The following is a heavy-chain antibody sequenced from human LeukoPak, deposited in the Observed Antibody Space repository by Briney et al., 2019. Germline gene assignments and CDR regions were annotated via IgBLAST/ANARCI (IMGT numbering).Heavy chain of an antibody. Sequence: PGRSLRLSCAASGFTFSSYGMHWVRQAPGKGLEWVAVIWYDGSNKYYADSVKGRFTIPRDNSKNTLYLQMNSLRAEDTAVYYCARDPHPGFGEAGGPFDYWGQGTLVTVSS. V-gene: IGHV3-33*01. CDR2: IWYDGSNK. D-gene: IGHD3-10*01. CDR3: ARDPHPGFGEAGGPFDY. J-gene: IGHJ4*02. CDR1: GFTFSSYG.